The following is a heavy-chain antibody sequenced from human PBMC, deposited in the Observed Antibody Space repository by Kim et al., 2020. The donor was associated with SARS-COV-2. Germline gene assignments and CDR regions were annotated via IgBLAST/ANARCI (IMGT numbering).Heavy chain of an antibody. Sequence: ADSVEGTFTISRDNSKFTLDLQMDCLKAEDTAVYYFARVRDSYNCVFEVWGQGTLVTVSS. CDR3: ARVRDSYNCVFEV. D-gene: IGHD1-1*01. V-gene: IGHV3-66*01. J-gene: IGHJ4*02.